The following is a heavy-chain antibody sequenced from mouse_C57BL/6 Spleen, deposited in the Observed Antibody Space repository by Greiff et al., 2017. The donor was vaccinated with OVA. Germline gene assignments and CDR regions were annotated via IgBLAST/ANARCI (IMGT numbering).Heavy chain of an antibody. CDR2: IWSGGST. D-gene: IGHD2-12*01. CDR3: ATALYDGGYFDY. V-gene: IGHV2-2*01. Sequence: QVQLKQSGPGLVQPSQSLSITCTVSGFSLTSYGVHWVRQSPGKGLEWLGVIWSGGSTDYNAAFISRLSISKDNSKSQVFFKMNSLQADDTAIYYCATALYDGGYFDYWGQGTTLTVSS. J-gene: IGHJ2*01. CDR1: GFSLTSYG.